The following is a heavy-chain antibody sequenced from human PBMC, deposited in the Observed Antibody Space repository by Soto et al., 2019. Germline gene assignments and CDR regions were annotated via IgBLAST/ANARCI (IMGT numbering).Heavy chain of an antibody. Sequence: QVQLVQSGAEVKKPGASVKVSCKASGYTFTSYDINWVRQATGQGLEWMGWMNPNSGNTGYAQKFRGRVTMTRNTSISTAYMELSSLRSEDTSVYYCARERTGTTSMDVWGQGTTVTVSS. CDR3: ARERTGTTSMDV. CDR2: MNPNSGNT. J-gene: IGHJ6*02. V-gene: IGHV1-8*01. D-gene: IGHD1-1*01. CDR1: GYTFTSYD.